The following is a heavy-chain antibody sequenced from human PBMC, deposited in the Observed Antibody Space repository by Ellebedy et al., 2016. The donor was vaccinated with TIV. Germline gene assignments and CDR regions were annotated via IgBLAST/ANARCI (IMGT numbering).Heavy chain of an antibody. D-gene: IGHD3-22*01. CDR1: GFTVSSNY. J-gene: IGHJ3*02. Sequence: GESLKISCAASGFTVSSNYMSWVRQAPGKGLEWVSSISSSSSYIYYADSVKGRFTISRDNAKNSLYLKMNSLRAEDTAVYYCARCVVAHAAFDIWGQGTMVTVSS. CDR3: ARCVVAHAAFDI. V-gene: IGHV3-21*01. CDR2: ISSSSSYI.